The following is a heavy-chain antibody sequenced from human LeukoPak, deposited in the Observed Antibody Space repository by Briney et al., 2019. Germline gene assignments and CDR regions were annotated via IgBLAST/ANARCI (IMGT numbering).Heavy chain of an antibody. CDR3: ARDLRSSSSSGINYYGMDV. V-gene: IGHV4-31*03. D-gene: IGHD6-6*01. CDR2: IYSGST. J-gene: IGHJ6*02. Sequence: SETLSLTCTVSGGSISRSGYYWSWIRQHPGKGLEWIGCIYSGSTYYNPSLKSRVTISVDTSKNQFSLKLSSVTAADTAVYYCARDLRSSSSSGINYYGMDVWGQGTTVTVSS. CDR1: GGSISRSGYY.